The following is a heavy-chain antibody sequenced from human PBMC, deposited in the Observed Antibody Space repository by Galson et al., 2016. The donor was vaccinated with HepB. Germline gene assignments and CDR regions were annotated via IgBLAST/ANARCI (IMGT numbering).Heavy chain of an antibody. Sequence: SLRLSCAASGFTFNMYSMNWVRQAPGKGLEWISSISSTSSYIYYVDSVKGRFTISRDNAENSLYLQMNSLRAEDTAMYYCARDFWIGKDSSWYYFDYWGQGTLVTVSS. V-gene: IGHV3-21*01. J-gene: IGHJ4*02. CDR2: ISSTSSYI. CDR3: ARDFWIGKDSSWYYFDY. D-gene: IGHD6-13*01. CDR1: GFTFNMYS.